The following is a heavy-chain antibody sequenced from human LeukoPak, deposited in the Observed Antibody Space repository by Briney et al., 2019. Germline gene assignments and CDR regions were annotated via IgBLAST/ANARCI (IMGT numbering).Heavy chain of an antibody. D-gene: IGHD3-10*01. CDR1: GGSISSYY. V-gene: IGHV4-59*01. J-gene: IGHJ4*02. Sequence: PSETLSLTCTVSGGSISSYYWSWIRQPPGKGLEWIGYIYYSGSTNYNPSLKSRVTISVDTSKNQFSLKLSSVTAADTAVYYCARVRGFGELLPDHWGQGTLVTVSS. CDR3: ARVRGFGELLPDH. CDR2: IYYSGST.